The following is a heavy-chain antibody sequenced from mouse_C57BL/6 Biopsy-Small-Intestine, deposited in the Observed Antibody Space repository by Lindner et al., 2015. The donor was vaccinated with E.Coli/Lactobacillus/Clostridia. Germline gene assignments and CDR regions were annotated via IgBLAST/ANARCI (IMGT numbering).Heavy chain of an antibody. CDR2: IYPGDGDT. CDR3: ARGERGDFDY. Sequence: VQLQESGAELVKPGASVKISCKTSGYAFSTYWMNWVKQRPGKGLEWIGQIYPGDGDTDYNGNFKGKATLTADKSSSTAYMQLNSLTSEDSAVYFCARGERGDFDYWGQGTTLTVSS. V-gene: IGHV1-80*01. J-gene: IGHJ2*01. CDR1: GYAFSTYW.